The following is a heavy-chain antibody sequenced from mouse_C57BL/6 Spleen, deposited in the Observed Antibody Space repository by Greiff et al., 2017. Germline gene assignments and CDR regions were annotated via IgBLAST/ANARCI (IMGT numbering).Heavy chain of an antibody. CDR3: ARGGMIAVAMDY. V-gene: IGHV5-4*03. D-gene: IGHD2-4*01. CDR2: ISDGGSYT. Sequence: EVKLVESGGGLVKPGGSLKLSCAASGFTFSSYAMSWVRQTPEKRLEWVATISDGGSYTYYPDNVKGRFTISRDNAKNNLYLQMSNLKSEDTAMYYCARGGMIAVAMDYWGQGTSVTVSS. CDR1: GFTFSSYA. J-gene: IGHJ4*01.